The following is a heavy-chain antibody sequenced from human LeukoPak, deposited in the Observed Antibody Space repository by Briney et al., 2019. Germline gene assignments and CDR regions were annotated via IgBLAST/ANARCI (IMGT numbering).Heavy chain of an antibody. Sequence: GESLKISCKGSGYSFTNYWIGWVRQMPGKGLEWMGIIYPADSDTRYSPSFQDQVTISADKSISTAYLQWSSLKASDTAMYYCATTGYCSSTSCYGDAFDIWGQGTMVTVSS. CDR3: ATTGYCSSTSCYGDAFDI. V-gene: IGHV5-51*01. J-gene: IGHJ3*02. CDR2: IYPADSDT. D-gene: IGHD2-2*01. CDR1: GYSFTNYW.